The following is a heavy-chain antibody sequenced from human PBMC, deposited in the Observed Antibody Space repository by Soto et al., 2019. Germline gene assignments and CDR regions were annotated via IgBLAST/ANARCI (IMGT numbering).Heavy chain of an antibody. Sequence: GASVKVSCKASGYTFTSYYMHWVRQAPGQGLEWMGIINPSGGSTSYAQKLQGRVTMTRDTSTSTVYMELSSLRSEDTALYFFVRVTDPDYYDSSGYYYDYWGQGTLVTVSS. J-gene: IGHJ4*02. D-gene: IGHD3-22*01. CDR1: GYTFTSYY. CDR3: VRVTDPDYYDSSGYYYDY. CDR2: INPSGGST. V-gene: IGHV1-46*01.